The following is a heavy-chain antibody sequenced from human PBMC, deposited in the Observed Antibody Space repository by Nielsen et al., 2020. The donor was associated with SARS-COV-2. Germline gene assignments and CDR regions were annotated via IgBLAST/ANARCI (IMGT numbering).Heavy chain of an antibody. J-gene: IGHJ4*02. CDR2: IYYSGST. V-gene: IGHV4-39*01. CDR1: GGSISSSSYY. Sequence: GSLRLSCTVSGGSISSSSYYWGWIRQPPGKGLEWIGSIYYSGSTYYNPSLKSRVTISVDTSKNQFSLKLSSVTAADTAVYYCASLVWSSGWYGGYDYWGQGTLVTVSS. D-gene: IGHD6-19*01. CDR3: ASLVWSSGWYGGYDY.